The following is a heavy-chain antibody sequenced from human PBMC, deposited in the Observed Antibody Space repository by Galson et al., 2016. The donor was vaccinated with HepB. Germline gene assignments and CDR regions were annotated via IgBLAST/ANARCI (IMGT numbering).Heavy chain of an antibody. CDR1: GFTFSSYW. V-gene: IGHV3-74*01. J-gene: IGHJ4*02. Sequence: SLRLSCAASGFTFSSYWMHWVRQAPGKGLVWVSRIRGNGGAPSYADSVRGRFTISRGNAKNTLYLQMNSLRVEDTAVYYCARDHGGYNSMDYWGQGTLVTVSS. CDR2: IRGNGGAP. D-gene: IGHD5-24*01. CDR3: ARDHGGYNSMDY.